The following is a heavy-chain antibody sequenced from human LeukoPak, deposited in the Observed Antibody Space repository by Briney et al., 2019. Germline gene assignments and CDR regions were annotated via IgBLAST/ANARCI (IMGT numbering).Heavy chain of an antibody. CDR1: GFTFSNYW. J-gene: IGHJ6*04. CDR3: AELGITMIGGV. CDR2: IKQDGSDK. D-gene: IGHD3-10*02. V-gene: IGHV3-7*01. Sequence: GGSLRLSCAASGFTFSNYWMSWVRQAPGKGLEWVANIKQDGSDKYYVDSVKGRFTISRDNAKNSLYLQMNSLRAEDTAVYYCAELGITMIGGVWGKGTTVTVSS.